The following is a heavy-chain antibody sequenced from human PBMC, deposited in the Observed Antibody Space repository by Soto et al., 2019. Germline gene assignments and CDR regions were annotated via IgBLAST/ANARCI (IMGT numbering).Heavy chain of an antibody. Sequence: SETLSLTCTVSGGSISSGGYYWIWIRQHPGKGLEWIGYIYYSGSTYYNPSLKSRVTISVDTSKNQFSLKLSSVTAADTAVYYCARDQEWLDFDPWGQGTLVTVSS. CDR1: GGSISSGGYY. J-gene: IGHJ5*02. CDR2: IYYSGST. D-gene: IGHD6-19*01. V-gene: IGHV4-31*03. CDR3: ARDQEWLDFDP.